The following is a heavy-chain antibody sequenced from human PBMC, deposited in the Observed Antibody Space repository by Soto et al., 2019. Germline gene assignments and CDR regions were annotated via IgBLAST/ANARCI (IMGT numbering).Heavy chain of an antibody. CDR1: GGSVSSGDYS. J-gene: IGHJ4*02. CDR3: ASHRWLQPRFDY. V-gene: IGHV4-30-2*01. CDR2: IYHSGST. D-gene: IGHD5-12*01. Sequence: SETLSLTCAVSGGSVSSGDYSWTWIRQPPGKGLEWIGYIYHSGSTYYNPSLKSRVTISVDRSKNQFSLRLSSVTAADTAVYYCASHRWLQPRFDYWGQGTLVTVSS.